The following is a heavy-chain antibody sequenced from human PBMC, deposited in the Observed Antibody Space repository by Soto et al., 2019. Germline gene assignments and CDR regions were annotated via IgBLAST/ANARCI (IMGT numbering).Heavy chain of an antibody. Sequence: GGSLRLSCAASGFTFSDYYMSWIRQAPGKGLEWLSYISSSATYAIYADSVKGRFTLSRDNAKNSLYLQMNSLRAEDTAVYYCARNDSSGYLDSWGQGTLVTVSS. V-gene: IGHV3-11*06. J-gene: IGHJ4*02. CDR3: ARNDSSGYLDS. CDR2: ISSSATYA. D-gene: IGHD3-22*01. CDR1: GFTFSDYY.